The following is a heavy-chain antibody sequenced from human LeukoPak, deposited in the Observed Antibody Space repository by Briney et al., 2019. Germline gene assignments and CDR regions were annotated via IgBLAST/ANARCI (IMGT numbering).Heavy chain of an antibody. Sequence: SETLSLTCSVSGGSISSSAYYWGWIRQPPGQGLEWIGSIYYSGNTYYNPSLKSPVTISIDTSKNQFSLKLSSVTAADTAVYYCARGLYSSSWHYYYYYYMDVWGKGTTVTVSS. D-gene: IGHD6-13*01. CDR2: IYYSGNT. CDR3: ARGLYSSSWHYYYYYYMDV. J-gene: IGHJ6*03. CDR1: GGSISSSAYY. V-gene: IGHV4-39*07.